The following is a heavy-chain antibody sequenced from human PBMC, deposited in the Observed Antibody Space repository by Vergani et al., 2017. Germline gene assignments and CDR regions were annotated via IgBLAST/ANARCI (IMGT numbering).Heavy chain of an antibody. Sequence: QVQLAESGGGRVQPGRSLRLSCAASGFSFSSHAIHWVRQAPGKGLEWVAVISNDGSKKYYADYVKGRFTITRDNSKNTLDLQMNSLRTQDTAVYYCATAGSVTAGSLQYNFYMDVWGKGTTVTVS. V-gene: IGHV3-30*03. CDR1: GFSFSSHA. CDR3: ATAGSVTAGSLQYNFYMDV. CDR2: ISNDGSKK. D-gene: IGHD3-10*01. J-gene: IGHJ6*03.